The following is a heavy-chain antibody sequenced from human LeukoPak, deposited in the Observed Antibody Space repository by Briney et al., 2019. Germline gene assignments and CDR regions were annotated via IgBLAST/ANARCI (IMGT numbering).Heavy chain of an antibody. CDR1: GLTFRLYG. V-gene: IGHV3-23*01. D-gene: IGHD5-18*01. J-gene: IGHJ4*02. CDR3: AKAQAGGFNYGPFDY. Sequence: GGSLRLSCAASGLTFRLYGMSWVRQTPGKGLQWVSTIDGPGRITLYADSVKGRLTISRDNSKNTMYLQMSSLRAEDTALYYCAKAQAGGFNYGPFDYWGQGSLVTVSS. CDR2: IDGPGRIT.